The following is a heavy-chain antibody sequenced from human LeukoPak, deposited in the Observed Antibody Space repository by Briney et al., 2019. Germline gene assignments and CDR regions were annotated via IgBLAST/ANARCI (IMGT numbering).Heavy chain of an antibody. J-gene: IGHJ2*01. D-gene: IGHD2/OR15-2a*01. Sequence: GGSLRLSCAASGFTFSSYWMSWVRQAPGQGLEWVANVNEAGSEKNYADSVKGRFTISRDNIRNLLYLQMNYLIVEDTAVYYCATEYCTDKGNFDLWGRGALVTVSS. CDR3: ATEYCTDKGNFDL. CDR2: VNEAGSEK. V-gene: IGHV3-7*02. CDR1: GFTFSSYW.